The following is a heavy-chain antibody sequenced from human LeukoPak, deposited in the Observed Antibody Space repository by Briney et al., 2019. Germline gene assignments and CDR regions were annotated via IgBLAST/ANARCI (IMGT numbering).Heavy chain of an antibody. CDR2: IYPGDSDT. CDR3: ARPYPPGSDAFVI. D-gene: IGHD1-14*01. J-gene: IGHJ3*02. Sequence: GESLKISCKGSGYSFTSYWIGWVRQMPGEGLEWMGIIYPGDSDTRYSPSFQGQVTISADKSISTAYLQWSSLKASDTAMYYCARPYPPGSDAFVIWGQGTMVTVSS. V-gene: IGHV5-51*01. CDR1: GYSFTSYW.